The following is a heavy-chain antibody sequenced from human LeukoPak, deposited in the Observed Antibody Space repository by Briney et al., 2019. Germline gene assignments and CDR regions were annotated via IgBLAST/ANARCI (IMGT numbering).Heavy chain of an antibody. CDR1: GFTFSNAW. V-gene: IGHV3-15*01. Sequence: GGSLRLSCAASGFTFSNAWMSWVRQAPGKGLEWGGRIKSKTDGGTTDYAAPVKGRFTISRDDSKNTLYLQMNSLKTEDTAVYYCTTGITMVRGVIHLIDYWGQGTLVTVSS. CDR3: TTGITMVRGVIHLIDY. D-gene: IGHD3-10*01. J-gene: IGHJ4*02. CDR2: IKSKTDGGTT.